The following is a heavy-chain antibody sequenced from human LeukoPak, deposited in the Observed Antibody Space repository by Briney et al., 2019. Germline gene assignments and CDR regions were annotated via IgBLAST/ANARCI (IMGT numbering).Heavy chain of an antibody. Sequence: GGSLRLSCAASGFTFSSYAMHWVRQAPGKGLEWVAVISYDGSNKYYADSVKGRFTISRDNSKNTLYLQMNSLRAEDTAVYYCAGKTDEGATLDYWGQGTLVTVSS. D-gene: IGHD1-26*01. V-gene: IGHV3-30-3*01. CDR3: AGKTDEGATLDY. J-gene: IGHJ4*02. CDR2: ISYDGSNK. CDR1: GFTFSSYA.